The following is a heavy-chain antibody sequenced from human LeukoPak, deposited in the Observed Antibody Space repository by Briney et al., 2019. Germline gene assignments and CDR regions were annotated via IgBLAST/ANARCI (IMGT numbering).Heavy chain of an antibody. D-gene: IGHD2-21*01. V-gene: IGHV3-66*01. Sequence: PGGSLRLSCATSGITVSIDYMSWVRQAPGKGLEWVSVIYSDGSTYYADSVKGRFTISRDNSKNTLYLQVNSLRAEDTAVYYCARGGGAYCGGTCYRNFDYWGQGTLVTVS. CDR3: ARGGGAYCGGTCYRNFDY. J-gene: IGHJ4*02. CDR2: IYSDGST. CDR1: GITVSIDY.